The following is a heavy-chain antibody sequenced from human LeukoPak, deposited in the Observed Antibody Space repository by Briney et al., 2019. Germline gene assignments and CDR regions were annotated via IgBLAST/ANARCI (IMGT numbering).Heavy chain of an antibody. J-gene: IGHJ3*02. V-gene: IGHV4-4*07. CDR3: ARHPALVGATRQMAFDI. D-gene: IGHD1-26*01. CDR1: GGSISSYY. CDR2: IYTSGST. Sequence: SETLSLTCTVSGGSISSYYWSWIRQPAGKGLEWIGRIYTSGSTYYNPSLESRVTISVDTSKNQFSLKLSSVTAADTAVYYCARHPALVGATRQMAFDIWGQGTMVTVSS.